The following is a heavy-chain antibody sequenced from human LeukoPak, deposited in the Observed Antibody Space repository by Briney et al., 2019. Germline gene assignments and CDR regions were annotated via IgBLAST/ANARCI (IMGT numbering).Heavy chain of an antibody. D-gene: IGHD3-10*01. J-gene: IGHJ4*02. V-gene: IGHV1-18*01. Sequence: ASVKVSCKASGYTFTSYGISWVRQAPGQGLEWMGWISAYNGNTNYAQKLQGRVTMTTDTSTSTAYMELRSLRSDDTAVYYCASSSYGSGSYYTLDYWGQGTLVTISS. CDR1: GYTFTSYG. CDR3: ASSSYGSGSYYTLDY. CDR2: ISAYNGNT.